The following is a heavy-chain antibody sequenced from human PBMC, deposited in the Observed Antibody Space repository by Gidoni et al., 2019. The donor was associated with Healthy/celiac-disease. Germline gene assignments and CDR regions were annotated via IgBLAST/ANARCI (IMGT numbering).Heavy chain of an antibody. D-gene: IGHD2-21*01. CDR1: GFPFSSYW. V-gene: IGHV3-7*01. CDR3: ARDDGGEDYGDYGVIAIPDYYYGMDV. J-gene: IGHJ6*02. Sequence: EVQLVESGGGLVQPGGSLRLSCAASGFPFSSYWMSWVRQAQGKGLEWVANIKQDGSEKYYVDSVKGRFTISRDNAKNSLYLQMNSLRAEDTAVYYCARDDGGEDYGDYGVIAIPDYYYGMDVWGQGTTVTVSS. CDR2: IKQDGSEK.